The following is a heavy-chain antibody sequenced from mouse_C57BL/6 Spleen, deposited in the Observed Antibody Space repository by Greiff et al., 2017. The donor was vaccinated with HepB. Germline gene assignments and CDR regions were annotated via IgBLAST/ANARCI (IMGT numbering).Heavy chain of an antibody. Sequence: VQLQQPGAELVKPGASVKMSCKASGYTFTSYWITWVKQRPGQGLEWIGDIYPGSGSTNYNEKIKSKATLTLDTSSSTAYMQLSSLTSEDSAVYYCARNYYGSILFDYWGHVTTLTVSS. CDR2: IYPGSGST. CDR3: ARNYYGSILFDY. CDR1: GYTFTSYW. V-gene: IGHV1-55*01. D-gene: IGHD1-1*01. J-gene: IGHJ2*01.